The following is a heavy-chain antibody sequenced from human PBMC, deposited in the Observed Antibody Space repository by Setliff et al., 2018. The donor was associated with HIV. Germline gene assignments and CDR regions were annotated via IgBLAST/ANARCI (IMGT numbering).Heavy chain of an antibody. CDR1: GDSITRGSYY. Sequence: SETLSLTCTVSGDSITRGSYYWSWIRQPAGKGLEWIGHIYTSGKTHYSPSLKSRITISADTSKNQLSLNLSSVTAADTAVYYCAGAAYSGTYLWEPATDLWGRGTLVTVSS. V-gene: IGHV4-61*09. D-gene: IGHD1-26*01. J-gene: IGHJ2*01. CDR3: AGAAYSGTYLWEPATDL. CDR2: IYTSGKT.